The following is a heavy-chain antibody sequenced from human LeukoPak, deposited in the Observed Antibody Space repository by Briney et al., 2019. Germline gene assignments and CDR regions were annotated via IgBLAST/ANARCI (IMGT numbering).Heavy chain of an antibody. J-gene: IGHJ4*02. CDR1: GYTFTGYY. D-gene: IGHD2-8*01. CDR2: ISANNGNT. Sequence: ASVKVSCKASGYTFTGYYMHWVRQAPGQGLEWMGWISANNGNTYYAQKLQGRVSMTTDTSASTAYMELRSLRSDDTAVYYCARDCANGVCADYWGQGTLVTVSS. V-gene: IGHV1-18*04. CDR3: ARDCANGVCADY.